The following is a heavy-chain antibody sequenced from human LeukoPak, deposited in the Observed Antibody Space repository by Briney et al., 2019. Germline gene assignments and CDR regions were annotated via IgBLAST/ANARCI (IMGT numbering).Heavy chain of an antibody. CDR3: ARGSYYDSSGYYYNNDY. CDR2: ISAYNGNT. J-gene: IGHJ4*02. CDR1: GYTFTSYG. Sequence: ASVKVSCKASGYTFTSYGISWVRQAPGQGLEWMGRISAYNGNTNYAQKLQGRVTMTTDTSTSTAYMELRSLRSDDTAVYYCARGSYYDSSGYYYNNDYWGQGTLVTVSS. D-gene: IGHD3-22*01. V-gene: IGHV1-18*01.